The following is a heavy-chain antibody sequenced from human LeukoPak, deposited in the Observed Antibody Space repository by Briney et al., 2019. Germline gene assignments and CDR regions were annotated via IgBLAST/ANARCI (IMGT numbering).Heavy chain of an antibody. J-gene: IGHJ3*02. CDR2: IYSGGSA. D-gene: IGHD3-22*01. Sequence: GGSLRLSCAASGFTVTSNYMSWVRQAPGKGLEWVSVIYSGGSAYYADSVKGRFTISRDNAKNTLYLQMNSLRAEDTAVYYCARDLAITTPAFDIWGQGTMVTVSS. V-gene: IGHV3-66*01. CDR3: ARDLAITTPAFDI. CDR1: GFTVTSNY.